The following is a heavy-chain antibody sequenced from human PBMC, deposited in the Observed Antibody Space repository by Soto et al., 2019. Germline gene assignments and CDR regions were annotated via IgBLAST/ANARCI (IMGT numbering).Heavy chain of an antibody. CDR1: GFSFRTHG. Sequence: QVQLVESGGGVVRPGGSLRLSCTATGFSFRTHGMHWVRQAPGKGLEWVAVIVNDGSEQGHADSVEGRFTISRDNDRNIICLQMNNLRAEDTARYSCARDALFDGNGLDHWGQGTLVTVSS. CDR3: ARDALFDGNGLDH. CDR2: IVNDGSEQ. D-gene: IGHD3-9*01. V-gene: IGHV3-33*01. J-gene: IGHJ4*02.